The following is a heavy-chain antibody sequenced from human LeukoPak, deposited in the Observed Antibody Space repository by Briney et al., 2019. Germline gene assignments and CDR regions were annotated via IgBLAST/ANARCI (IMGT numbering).Heavy chain of an antibody. V-gene: IGHV4-59*02. J-gene: IGHJ4*02. CDR1: GGSVSLYF. CDR3: AGYTSGRFFFPF. Sequence: SGTLSLTCSVSGGSVSLYFWTWLRHPPLKVLESVGYISYSGETKYTPYIQSRVTMSVATSKNQISLTLTSVAAADTAMYYCAGYTSGRFFFPFWGQGALVTVSS. D-gene: IGHD3-10*01. CDR2: ISYSGET.